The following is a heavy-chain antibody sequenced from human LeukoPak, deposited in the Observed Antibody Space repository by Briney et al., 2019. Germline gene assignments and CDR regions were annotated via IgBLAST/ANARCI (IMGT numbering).Heavy chain of an antibody. CDR1: GYTFTSYD. CDR2: MNPSSGNT. J-gene: IGHJ4*02. Sequence: GASVKVSCKASGYTFTSYDINWVRQATGQGLEWMGWMNPSSGNTGYAQKFQGRVTMTRNTSISTAYMELSSLRSEDTAVYYCARERSRYYDKRFDYWGQGTLVTVSS. CDR3: ARERSRYYDKRFDY. V-gene: IGHV1-8*01. D-gene: IGHD3-22*01.